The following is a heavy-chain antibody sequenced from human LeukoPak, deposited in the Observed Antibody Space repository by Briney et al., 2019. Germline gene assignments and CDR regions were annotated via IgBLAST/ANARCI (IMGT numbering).Heavy chain of an antibody. CDR1: GGSSSSSSYY. CDR3: ARLGDSSGYYYVGDY. V-gene: IGHV4-39*01. Sequence: SETLSLTCTVSGGSSSSSSYYWGWIRQPPGKGLEWMGSIYYSGSTYYKPSLKSRVTISVDTSKNQFSLKLSSVTAADTAVYYCARLGDSSGYYYVGDYWGQGTLVTVSS. J-gene: IGHJ4*02. D-gene: IGHD3-22*01. CDR2: IYYSGST.